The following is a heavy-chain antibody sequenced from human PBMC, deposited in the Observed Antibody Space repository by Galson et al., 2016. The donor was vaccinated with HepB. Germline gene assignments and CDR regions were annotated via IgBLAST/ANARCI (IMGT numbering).Heavy chain of an antibody. CDR3: ARPMNRVGTGH. J-gene: IGHJ4*02. CDR1: GYSFIAYD. D-gene: IGHD1-14*01. Sequence: SVKVSCKATGYSFIAYDIYWVRQAPGQGLQWMGWINPNNGDTTYEQKFRGRVTMTSNTSLRTAYRELSSLRSDDTAVYYCARPMNRVGTGHWGQGTLVTVSS. V-gene: IGHV1-2*02. CDR2: INPNNGDT.